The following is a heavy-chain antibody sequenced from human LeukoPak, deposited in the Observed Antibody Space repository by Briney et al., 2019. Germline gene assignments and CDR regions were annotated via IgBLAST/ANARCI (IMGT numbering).Heavy chain of an antibody. CDR3: ARGGYCSAGSCYLYY. J-gene: IGHJ4*02. CDR1: EYTFTSYD. Sequence: GASVKVSCKASEYTFTSYDIKWVRQATGQGLEWMGWMNPNSGNTGYAQKFQGRVTMTRNTSISTAYMELSSLRSEDTAVYYCARGGYCSAGSCYLYYWGQGTLVTVSS. V-gene: IGHV1-8*01. D-gene: IGHD2-15*01. CDR2: MNPNSGNT.